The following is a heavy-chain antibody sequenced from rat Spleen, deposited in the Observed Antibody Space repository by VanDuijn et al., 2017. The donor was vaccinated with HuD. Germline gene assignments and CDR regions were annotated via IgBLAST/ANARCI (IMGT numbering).Heavy chain of an antibody. V-gene: IGHV5-29*01. CDR1: GFTFSNYD. CDR2: ITYDGTST. Sequence: EVQLVESGGGLVQPGRSMKLSCAASGFTFSNYDMAWVRQAPTKGLEWVATITYDGTSTYYRDFVKRRFTISRDNAKSTLYLQMDSLRSEDTTTYYGATEYYGLSGFVYWSQGTVVTVSS. CDR3: ATEYYGLSGFVY. D-gene: IGHD1-7*01. J-gene: IGHJ3*01.